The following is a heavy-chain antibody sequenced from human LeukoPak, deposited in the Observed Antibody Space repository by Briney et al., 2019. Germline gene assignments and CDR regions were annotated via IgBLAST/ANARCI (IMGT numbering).Heavy chain of an antibody. CDR1: GGSFSGYY. CDR2: INHSGST. D-gene: IGHD3-22*01. Sequence: SETLSLTCAVYGGSFSGYYWSWIRQPPGKGLEWIGEINHSGSTNYNPSLKSRVTISVDTSKNQFSLKLSSVTAADTAVCYCARAEITMIVTWGQGTLVTVSS. J-gene: IGHJ4*02. V-gene: IGHV4-34*01. CDR3: ARAEITMIVT.